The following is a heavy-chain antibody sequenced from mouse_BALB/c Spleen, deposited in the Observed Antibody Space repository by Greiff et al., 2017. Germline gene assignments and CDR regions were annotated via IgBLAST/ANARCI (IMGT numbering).Heavy chain of an antibody. CDR2: IDPGNSDT. CDR3: TRRHYRYDAPYYAMDY. J-gene: IGHJ4*01. V-gene: IGHV1-5*01. CDR1: GYTFTSYW. D-gene: IGHD2-14*01. Sequence: VQLQQSGTVLARPGASVKMSCKASGYTFTSYWMHWVKQRPGQGLEWIGAIDPGNSDTSYNQKFKGKAKLTAVTSTSTAYMELSSLTNEDSAVYYCTRRHYRYDAPYYAMDYWGQGTSVTVSS.